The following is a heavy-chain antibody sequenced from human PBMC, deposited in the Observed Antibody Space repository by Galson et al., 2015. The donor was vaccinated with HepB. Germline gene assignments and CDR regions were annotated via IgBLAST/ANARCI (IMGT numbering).Heavy chain of an antibody. V-gene: IGHV3-21*01. CDR2: IRSSSSYI. Sequence: SLRLSCAASGFSFSDYNMNWVRQAPGKGLEWVSSIRSSSSYISYADSVKGRFTISRDNAKNSQYLQMNSLRAEDTAVYYCARTPKAIAAAGNGDPIDYWGQGTLVTVSS. CDR3: ARTPKAIAAAGNGDPIDY. CDR1: GFSFSDYN. D-gene: IGHD6-13*01. J-gene: IGHJ4*01.